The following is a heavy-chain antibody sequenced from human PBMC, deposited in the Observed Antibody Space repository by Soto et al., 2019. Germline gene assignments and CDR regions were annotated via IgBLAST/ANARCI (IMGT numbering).Heavy chain of an antibody. CDR3: ARLGGFYQSLDS. J-gene: IGHJ5*01. D-gene: IGHD3-22*01. V-gene: IGHV4-59*08. CDR2: IYYTGTT. CDR1: NASISSYY. Sequence: PSETLSLTCSFTNASISSYYWSWIRQPPGKGLEWIGYIYYTGTTTYNPSIKSRVTISVDSSKNQFSLNLTSVSAADTAVYYCARLGGFYQSLDSWGQGTLVTVS.